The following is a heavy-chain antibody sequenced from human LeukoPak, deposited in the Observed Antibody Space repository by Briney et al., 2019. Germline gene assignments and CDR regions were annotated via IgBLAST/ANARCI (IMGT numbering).Heavy chain of an antibody. CDR3: ARGRWLQLEDLDDDY. Sequence: ASVKVSCKASGYTFTSYDINWVRQATGQGPEWMGWMNPNSGNTGYAQKFQGRVTMTRNTSISTAYMELSSLRSEDTAVYYCARGRWLQLEDLDDDYWGQGTLVTVSS. CDR1: GYTFTSYD. J-gene: IGHJ4*02. CDR2: MNPNSGNT. D-gene: IGHD5-24*01. V-gene: IGHV1-8*01.